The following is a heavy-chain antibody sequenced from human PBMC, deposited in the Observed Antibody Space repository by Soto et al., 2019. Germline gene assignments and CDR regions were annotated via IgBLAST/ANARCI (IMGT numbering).Heavy chain of an antibody. J-gene: IGHJ3*02. D-gene: IGHD3-22*01. CDR2: ISVGSGSI. CDR3: VRDDRWAFDI. V-gene: IGHV3-48*01. CDR1: GFIFRSYA. Sequence: ELQLVESGGGLVQPGGSLRVSCAASGFIFRSYAFNWIRQAPGKGLEWVSYISVGSGSIFYADSVKGRFTISRGDGKNSLYLQMNTLRGEDTAVYYCVRDDRWAFDIWGQGTMVTVSS.